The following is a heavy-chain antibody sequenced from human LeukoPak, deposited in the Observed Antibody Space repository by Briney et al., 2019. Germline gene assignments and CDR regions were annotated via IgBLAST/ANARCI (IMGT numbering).Heavy chain of an antibody. Sequence: SETLSLTCTVSGGSISSGGYYWSWIRQHPGKGLEWIGYIYYSGSTYYNPSLKSRVTISVDTSKNQFSLKLSSVTAADTAVYYCARDYEHHGMDVWGQGTTVTVSS. J-gene: IGHJ6*02. CDR2: IYYSGST. CDR1: GGSISSGGYY. V-gene: IGHV4-31*03. CDR3: ARDYEHHGMDV. D-gene: IGHD3-22*01.